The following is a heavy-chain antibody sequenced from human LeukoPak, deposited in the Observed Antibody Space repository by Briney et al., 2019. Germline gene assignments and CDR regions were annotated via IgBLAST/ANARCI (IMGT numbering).Heavy chain of an antibody. Sequence: ASVKVSCKASGGASNSHAISWVRQAPGQGLEWMGRIIPNLGTTNRAQNFQDRVTLTADKSTNTAYMELTSLTSDDTAVYYCATTNDGGGYQWGDFFDFWGQGTLVTVSS. CDR2: IIPNLGTT. CDR3: ATTNDGGGYQWGDFFDF. CDR1: GGASNSHA. D-gene: IGHD3-22*01. J-gene: IGHJ4*02. V-gene: IGHV1-69*04.